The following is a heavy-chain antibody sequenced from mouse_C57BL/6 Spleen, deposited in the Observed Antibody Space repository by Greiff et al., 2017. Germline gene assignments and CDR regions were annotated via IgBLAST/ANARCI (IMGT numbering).Heavy chain of an antibody. Sequence: VQLQQPGAELVKPGASVKLSCKASGYTFTSYWMQWVKQRPGQGLEWIGKIDPSDSYTNYTQKFKGKATLTVDTSSSTAYMQLSSLTSEDSAVYYCARGGEGYFDYWGQGTTLTVSS. CDR2: IDPSDSYT. V-gene: IGHV1-50*01. CDR3: ARGGEGYFDY. CDR1: GYTFTSYW. J-gene: IGHJ2*01.